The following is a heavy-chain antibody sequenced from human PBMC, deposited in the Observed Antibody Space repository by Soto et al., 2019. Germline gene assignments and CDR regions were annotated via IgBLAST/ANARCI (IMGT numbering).Heavy chain of an antibody. CDR3: ASSIAARRYYGMDV. J-gene: IGHJ6*02. CDR1: VYTFTCYY. Sequence: XSVKVSCKASVYTFTCYYMHWVRQAPGQGLEWMGWINPNSGGTNYAQKFQGWVTMTRDTSISTAYMELSRLRSDDTAVYYCASSIAARRYYGMDVWGQGTTVTVSS. V-gene: IGHV1-2*04. CDR2: INPNSGGT. D-gene: IGHD6-6*01.